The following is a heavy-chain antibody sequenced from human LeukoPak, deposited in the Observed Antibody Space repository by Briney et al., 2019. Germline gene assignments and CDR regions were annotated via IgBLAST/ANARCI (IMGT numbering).Heavy chain of an antibody. CDR1: GFTFSNYA. CDR2: ISGSADIT. D-gene: IGHD2-2*01. V-gene: IGHV3-23*01. Sequence: GGSLRLSCAASGFTFSNYAMSWVRQAPGKGLERVSAISGSADITYYADSVKGRFTISRDNFKNTLYLQMNSLRAEDTAVYYCATQWGYCSSRNCYVVYWGQGTLVTVSS. CDR3: ATQWGYCSSRNCYVVY. J-gene: IGHJ4*02.